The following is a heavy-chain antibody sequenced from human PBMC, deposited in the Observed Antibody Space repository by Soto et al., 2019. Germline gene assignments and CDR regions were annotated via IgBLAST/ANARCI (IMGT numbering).Heavy chain of an antibody. J-gene: IGHJ4*02. V-gene: IGHV3-23*01. CDR1: GFTFSSYA. Sequence: GGSLRLSCAASGFTFSSYAMSWVRQAPGKGLEWVSSIDHSGDNTYYADSVKGRFTLSRDNSKNTVHLQMSSLRADDTAVYYCAKDRGGFWSAYDYWGQGTLVTVSS. D-gene: IGHD3-3*01. CDR2: IDHSGDNT. CDR3: AKDRGGFWSAYDY.